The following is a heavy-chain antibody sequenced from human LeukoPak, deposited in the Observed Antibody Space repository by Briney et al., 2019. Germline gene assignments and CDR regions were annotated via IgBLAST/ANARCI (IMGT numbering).Heavy chain of an antibody. CDR2: IRYDGSNK. V-gene: IGHV3-30*02. Sequence: PGGSLRLSCAASGFTFSSYGMHWVRQAPGKGLEWVAFIRYDGSNKYYADSVEGRFTISRDNSKNTLYLQMNSLRAEDTAVYYCAKSIGYCSSTSCLFDYWGQGTLVTVSS. D-gene: IGHD2-2*01. CDR3: AKSIGYCSSTSCLFDY. J-gene: IGHJ4*02. CDR1: GFTFSSYG.